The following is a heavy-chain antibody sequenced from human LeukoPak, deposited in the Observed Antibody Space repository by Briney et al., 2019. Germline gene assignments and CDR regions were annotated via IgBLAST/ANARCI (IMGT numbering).Heavy chain of an antibody. J-gene: IGHJ6*02. CDR2: ISSSSSYI. CDR1: GFTFSSYS. V-gene: IGHV3-21*01. Sequence: GGSLRLSCAASGFTFSSYSMNWVRQAPGKGLEWVSSISSSSSYIYYADSVKGRFTISRDNAKNSLYLQMNSLRAEDTAVYYCARGLDYGSGRYNYGMDVWGQGTTVTVSS. D-gene: IGHD3-10*01. CDR3: ARGLDYGSGRYNYGMDV.